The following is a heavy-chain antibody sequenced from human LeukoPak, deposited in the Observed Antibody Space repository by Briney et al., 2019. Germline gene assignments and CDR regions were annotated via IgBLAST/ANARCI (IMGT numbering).Heavy chain of an antibody. Sequence: SETLSLTCTVSGGSISTSNNHRCWIRQPPGKGLEWIGSIYYSGVTYYKSSLKSRVTISLDTSTNQFSLELTSVTAADTAVYYCATWGPNAFDIWGQGTMVTVSS. CDR1: GGSISTSNNH. D-gene: IGHD7-27*01. J-gene: IGHJ3*02. CDR2: IYYSGVT. CDR3: ATWGPNAFDI. V-gene: IGHV4-39*07.